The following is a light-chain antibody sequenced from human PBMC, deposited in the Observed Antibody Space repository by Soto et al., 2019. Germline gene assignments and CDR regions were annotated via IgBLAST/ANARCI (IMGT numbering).Light chain of an antibody. CDR2: GAS. CDR3: QQYGPSLT. CDR1: QTVSTSS. V-gene: IGKV3-20*01. Sequence: EVVLTQSPGTLSLSPGERATLSCRAGQTVSTSSLAWYQQKPGQAPRLLFYGASSRVTGIPGRLSASGSGADFTLTISRLEPEDFAVYFCQQYGPSLTFGQGTRLEIK. J-gene: IGKJ5*01.